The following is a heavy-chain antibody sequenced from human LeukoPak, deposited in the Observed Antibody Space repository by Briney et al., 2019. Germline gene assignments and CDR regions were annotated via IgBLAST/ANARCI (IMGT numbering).Heavy chain of an antibody. V-gene: IGHV3-9*01. D-gene: IGHD4-17*01. J-gene: IGHJ4*02. CDR1: GFIFDDYA. CDR2: ISWNNGSI. CDR3: AKQWYGDYYFDY. Sequence: GGSMRLSCAVSGFIFDDYAMHWVRQTPGKGLEWVSGISWNNGSIGYADSVKGRFTISRDNAKKSLYLQMNSLRAEDTALYYCAKQWYGDYYFDYWGQGTLVTVSS.